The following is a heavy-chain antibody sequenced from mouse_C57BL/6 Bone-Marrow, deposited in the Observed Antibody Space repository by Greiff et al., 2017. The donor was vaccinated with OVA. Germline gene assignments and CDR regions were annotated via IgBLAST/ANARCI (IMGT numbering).Heavy chain of an antibody. CDR3: ARREETGYYGVAPGFFDC. CDR1: GYTFTSYW. CDR2: IHPNSGST. Sequence: QVQLQQPGAELVKPGASVKLSCKASGYTFTSYWMHWVKQRPGQGLEWIGMIHPNSGSTNYNEKFKSKATLTVDKSSSTAYMHLSSLTSEDSAVYSCARREETGYYGVAPGFFDCWGQGTTLTVSS. D-gene: IGHD1-1*01. J-gene: IGHJ2*01. V-gene: IGHV1-64*01.